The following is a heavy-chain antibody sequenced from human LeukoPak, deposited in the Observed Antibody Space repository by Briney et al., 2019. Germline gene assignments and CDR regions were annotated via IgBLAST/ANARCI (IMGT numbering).Heavy chain of an antibody. CDR1: GFTFSSYG. CDR3: ARDPDSSNYFDY. V-gene: IGHV3-33*01. Sequence: PGGSLRLSCAASGFTFSSYGMHWVRQAPGKGLEWVAVIRYDGSNKYYADSVKGRFTISRDNPKNTLYLQMNSLRAEDTAVYYCARDPDSSNYFDYWGQGTLVTVSS. J-gene: IGHJ4*02. D-gene: IGHD6-6*01. CDR2: IRYDGSNK.